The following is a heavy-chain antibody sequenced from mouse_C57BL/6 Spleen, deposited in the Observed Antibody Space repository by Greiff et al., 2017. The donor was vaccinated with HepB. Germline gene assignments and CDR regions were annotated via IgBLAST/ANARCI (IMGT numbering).Heavy chain of an antibody. D-gene: IGHD1-1*01. J-gene: IGHJ3*01. CDR3: AREGYYYGSSHETWFAY. V-gene: IGHV1-55*01. CDR1: GYTFTSYW. CDR2: IYPGSGST. Sequence: QVQLKQPGAELVKPGASVKMSCKASGYTFTSYWITWVKQRPGQGLEWIGDIYPGSGSTNYNEKFKSKATLTVDTSSSTAYMQLSSLTSEDSAVYYCAREGYYYGSSHETWFAYWGQGTLVTVSA.